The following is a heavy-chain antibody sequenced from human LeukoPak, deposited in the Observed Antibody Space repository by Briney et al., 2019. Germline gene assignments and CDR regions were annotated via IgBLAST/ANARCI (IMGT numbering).Heavy chain of an antibody. CDR2: ISGSGGST. V-gene: IGHV3-23*01. CDR3: AKDNGQWLVLWYFDL. J-gene: IGHJ2*01. CDR1: GFTFSSYA. Sequence: PGGSLRLSCAASGFTFSSYAMSWVRQAPGKGLEWVSAISGSGGSTYYADSVKGRFTISRDNSKNTLYLQMNSLRAEDTALYYCAKDNGQWLVLWYFDLWGRGTLVTVSS. D-gene: IGHD6-19*01.